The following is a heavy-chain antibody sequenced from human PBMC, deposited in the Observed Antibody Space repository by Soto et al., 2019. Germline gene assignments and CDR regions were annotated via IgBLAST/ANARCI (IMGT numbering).Heavy chain of an antibody. CDR2: IYYSGST. V-gene: IGHV4-59*01. CDR3: ARDSGWYWYFDL. Sequence: QVQLQESGPGLVKPSETLSLTCTVSGGSISSYYWSWIRQPPGKGLEWIGYIYYSGSTNYNPSLKSRVTISVDTSKNQFSLKLSSVTAADTAVYYCARDSGWYWYFDLWGRGTLVTVSS. D-gene: IGHD6-19*01. J-gene: IGHJ2*01. CDR1: GGSISSYY.